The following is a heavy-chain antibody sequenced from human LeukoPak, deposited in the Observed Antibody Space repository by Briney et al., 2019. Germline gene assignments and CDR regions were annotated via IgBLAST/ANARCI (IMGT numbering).Heavy chain of an antibody. CDR1: GYTFTAYY. CDR2: INPNSGGT. V-gene: IGHV1-2*02. J-gene: IGHJ4*02. CDR3: ARDCDYDSQRMNYFDY. D-gene: IGHD5-12*01. Sequence: ASVKVSCKASGYTFTAYYMHWVRQAPGQGLEWMGWINPNSGGTNYAQNFQGRVTMTRDTSISTAYMELTNLRPDDTAVCYCARDCDYDSQRMNYFDYWGQGTRVTVSS.